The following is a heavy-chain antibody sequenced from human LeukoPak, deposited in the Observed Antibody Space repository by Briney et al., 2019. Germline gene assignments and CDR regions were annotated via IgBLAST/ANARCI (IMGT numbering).Heavy chain of an antibody. CDR2: FCGSGGRT. J-gene: IGHJ4*02. Sequence: PGGSLRLSCAASGFTLSSYAMSWVRQAPGKGLECISGFCGSGGRTYYADSEKGRFTISRDNSKNTLYRQMNSLKAEDTAVYYCAKAPVTTCSRAYCYPFDYWSQGTLVTVSS. CDR1: GFTLSSYA. CDR3: AKAPVTTCSRAYCYPFDY. V-gene: IGHV3-23*01. D-gene: IGHD2-21*01.